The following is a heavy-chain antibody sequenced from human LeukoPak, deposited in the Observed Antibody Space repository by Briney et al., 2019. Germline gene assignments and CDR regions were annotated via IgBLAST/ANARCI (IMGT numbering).Heavy chain of an antibody. CDR1: GGSISSYY. CDR3: PRGVPRQPVDY. J-gene: IGHJ4*02. V-gene: IGHV4-59*01. CDR2: IYYSGST. Sequence: PSETLSLICTVSGGSISSYYWSWIRQPPGKGLEWIGYIYYSGSTNYNPSLKSRVTISVDTSKNQFSLKLSSVTAADTAVYYCPRGVPRQPVDYWGQGTLVTVSS. D-gene: IGHD6-13*01.